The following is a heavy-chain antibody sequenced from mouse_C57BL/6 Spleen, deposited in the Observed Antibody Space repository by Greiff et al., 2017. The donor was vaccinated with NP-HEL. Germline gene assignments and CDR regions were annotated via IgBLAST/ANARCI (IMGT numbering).Heavy chain of an antibody. CDR3: TGDDGFFAY. J-gene: IGHJ3*01. CDR1: GFTFSSYA. CDR2: ISSGGDYI. V-gene: IGHV5-9-1*02. Sequence: EVKLEESGEGLVKPGGSLKLSCAASGFTFSSYAMSWVRQTPEKRLEWVAYISSGGDYIYYADPVKGRFTISRANARNTLYLQMSSLKSEDTAMYYCTGDDGFFAYWGQGTLVTVSA. D-gene: IGHD2-3*01.